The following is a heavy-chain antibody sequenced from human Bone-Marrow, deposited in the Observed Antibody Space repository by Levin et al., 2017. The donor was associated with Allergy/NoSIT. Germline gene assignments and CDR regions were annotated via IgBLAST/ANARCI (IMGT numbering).Heavy chain of an antibody. CDR2: IDWDEDK. V-gene: IGHV2-70*13. CDR1: GFSLTSTGVC. CDR3: ARICAGEPRSIYYDH. J-gene: IGHJ4*02. D-gene: IGHD3-10*02. Sequence: ASGPTLVKPTQTLTLTCTFSGFSLTSTGVCVSWIRQPPGKALEWLALIDWDEDKYYSTSLRSRLTISKDPSKDQVVLRMTNMDPVDTATYFCARICAGEPRSIYYDHWGQGMMVTVSS.